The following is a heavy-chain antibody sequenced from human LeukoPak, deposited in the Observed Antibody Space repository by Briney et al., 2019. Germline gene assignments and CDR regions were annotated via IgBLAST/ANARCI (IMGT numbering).Heavy chain of an antibody. CDR1: GFTFDNYA. J-gene: IGHJ4*02. CDR3: VRDFHYYDSVNYYYYFDS. Sequence: PGGSLRLSCAASGFTFDNYAMNWVRQVPGKGLEWISLISWNSGTIGYADSVKGRFTISRDNAKNSLYLQMNSLRAEDTAVFYCVRDFHYYDSVNYYYYFDSWGQGTLVTVSS. CDR2: ISWNSGTI. D-gene: IGHD3-22*01. V-gene: IGHV3-9*01.